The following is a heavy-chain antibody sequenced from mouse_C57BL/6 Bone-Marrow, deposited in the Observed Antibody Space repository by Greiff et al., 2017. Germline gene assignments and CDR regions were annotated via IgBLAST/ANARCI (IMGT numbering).Heavy chain of an antibody. CDR1: GYTFTSYW. D-gene: IGHD1-2*01. Sequence: QVQLQQPGAELVKPGASVKLSCKASGYTFTSYWMQWVKQRPGQGLEWIGEIDPSDSYTNYNQKFKGKATLTVDTSSSTAYRQLSSLTSEDSAVYYCARATTAMDYWGQGTSVTVSS. CDR2: IDPSDSYT. J-gene: IGHJ4*01. V-gene: IGHV1-50*01. CDR3: ARATTAMDY.